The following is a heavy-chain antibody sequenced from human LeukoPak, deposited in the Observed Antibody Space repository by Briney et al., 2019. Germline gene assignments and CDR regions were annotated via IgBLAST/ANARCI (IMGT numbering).Heavy chain of an antibody. D-gene: IGHD1-26*01. CDR2: IYTSGST. Sequence: SETLSLTCTASGGTISSYYWSWIRQPAGKGLEWIGRIYTSGSTNYNASLKSRVSMSVDTSKNQFSLKLSSVTAADTAAFYRARENSGSYREFDYWGQGTLVTVSS. J-gene: IGHJ4*02. CDR1: GGTISSYY. V-gene: IGHV4-4*07. CDR3: ARENSGSYREFDY.